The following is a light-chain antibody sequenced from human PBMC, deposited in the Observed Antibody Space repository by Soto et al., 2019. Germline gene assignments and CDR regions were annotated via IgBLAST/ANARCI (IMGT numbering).Light chain of an antibody. CDR2: DVN. Sequence: QSVLTQPASVSGSPGQSIPNYCTGTSSDVGGYNYVSWYQQHPGKAPKLMIYDVNNRPSGVSNRFSGSKSGNTASLTISGLQAEDEADYYCTSYTSSSTYVFGTGTKVTVL. CDR1: SSDVGGYNY. V-gene: IGLV2-14*01. J-gene: IGLJ1*01. CDR3: TSYTSSSTYV.